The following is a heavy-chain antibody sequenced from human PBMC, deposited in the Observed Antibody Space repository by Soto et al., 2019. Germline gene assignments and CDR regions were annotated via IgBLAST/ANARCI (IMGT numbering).Heavy chain of an antibody. J-gene: IGHJ5*02. Sequence: QVQLVQSGAEVKKPGSSVKVSCKASGCTFSIYTISWVRQAPGQGLEWMGGSANSAQQFQGRLTVTADESTSTVYLEVSSLASEDTALYYCAREGPPYIAWLVPCGHRILVSVSS. CDR3: AREGPPYIAWLVP. CDR1: GCTFSIYT. D-gene: IGHD2-15*01. V-gene: IGHV1-69*01. CDR2: GSA.